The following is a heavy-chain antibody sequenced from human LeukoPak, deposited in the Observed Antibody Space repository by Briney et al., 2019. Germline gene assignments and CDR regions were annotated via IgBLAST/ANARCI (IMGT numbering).Heavy chain of an antibody. CDR2: INPNSGGT. Sequence: GASVKVSCKASGYSFTGHYMHWVRQAPGQGLEWMGWINPNSGGTNYAQKFQGRVTMTRDTSISTAYMELSRLRSDDTAVYYCARGQRTRIVVVPAADNWFDPWGQGTLVTVSS. D-gene: IGHD2-2*01. CDR3: ARGQRTRIVVVPAADNWFDP. J-gene: IGHJ5*02. V-gene: IGHV1-2*02. CDR1: GYSFTGHY.